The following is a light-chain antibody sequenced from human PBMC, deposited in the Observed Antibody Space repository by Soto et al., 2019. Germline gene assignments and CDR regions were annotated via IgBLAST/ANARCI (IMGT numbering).Light chain of an antibody. CDR1: QSIRNY. CDR2: DAS. CDR3: QQRSNWLSIT. Sequence: ELVWTQSPATLSLSPGEGAALSSRASQSIRNYLAWYQQKPGQAPRLLIFDASNRATGIPARFSGSGSGTDFTLTISSLEPEDFAVYYCQQRSNWLSITFGQGTRLEIK. V-gene: IGKV3-11*01. J-gene: IGKJ5*01.